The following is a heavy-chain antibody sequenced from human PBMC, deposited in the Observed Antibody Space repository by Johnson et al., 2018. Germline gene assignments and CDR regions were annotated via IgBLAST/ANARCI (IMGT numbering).Heavy chain of an antibody. CDR3: ARDWGY. CDR1: GFTFSSYW. D-gene: IGHD3-16*01. J-gene: IGHJ4*02. CDR2: IKGDGSET. Sequence: EVQLVESGGGLVQPGGSLRLSCAASGFTFSSYWMSWVRQAPGQGLEWVASIKGDGSETRYVDSVKGRVTISRDNAKNSLSLQRNSLRVEDTAVYYCARDWGYWGQGTLVTVSS. V-gene: IGHV3-7*01.